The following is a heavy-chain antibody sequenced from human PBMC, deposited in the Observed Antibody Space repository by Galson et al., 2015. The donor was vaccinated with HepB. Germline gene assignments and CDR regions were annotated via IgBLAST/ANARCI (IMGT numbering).Heavy chain of an antibody. Sequence: LRLSCAASGFIFSSCAMHWVRQAPGKGLEWVAVIWYDGSNKHYADSVRGRFTISRDNSRNTLYLQMNSLRAEDTAVYYCVREKGEGGGDCLDYWGQGTLVTVSS. J-gene: IGHJ4*02. V-gene: IGHV3-33*01. D-gene: IGHD2-21*02. CDR3: VREKGEGGGDCLDY. CDR2: IWYDGSNK. CDR1: GFIFSSCA.